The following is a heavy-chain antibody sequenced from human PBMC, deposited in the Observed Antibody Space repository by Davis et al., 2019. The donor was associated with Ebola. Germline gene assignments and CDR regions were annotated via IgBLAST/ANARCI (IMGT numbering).Heavy chain of an antibody. J-gene: IGHJ6*02. Sequence: GGSLRLSCAASGFTFSDYYMSWIRQAPGKGLEWVSYISSSSSTIYYADSVKGRFTISRDNAKNSLYLQMNSLRDEDTAVYYCARDDYDILTGYYMYYYGMDVWGQGTTVTVSS. V-gene: IGHV3-11*04. CDR2: ISSSSSTI. D-gene: IGHD3-9*01. CDR1: GFTFSDYY. CDR3: ARDDYDILTGYYMYYYGMDV.